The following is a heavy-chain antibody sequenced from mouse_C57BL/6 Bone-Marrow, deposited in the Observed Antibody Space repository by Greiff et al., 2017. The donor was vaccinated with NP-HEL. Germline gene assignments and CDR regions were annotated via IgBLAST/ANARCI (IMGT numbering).Heavy chain of an antibody. V-gene: IGHV8-8*01. CDR1: GFSLSTFGMG. Sequence: QVTLKESGPGILQPSQTLSLTCSFSGFSLSTFGMGVGWIRQPSGKGLDWLAHIWWDDDKYYNPALKSRLTISNDTSKKQVFLKIANVDTADTATYYCARMSYSNYPLDYWGQGTTLTVSS. D-gene: IGHD2-5*01. J-gene: IGHJ2*01. CDR3: ARMSYSNYPLDY. CDR2: IWWDDDK.